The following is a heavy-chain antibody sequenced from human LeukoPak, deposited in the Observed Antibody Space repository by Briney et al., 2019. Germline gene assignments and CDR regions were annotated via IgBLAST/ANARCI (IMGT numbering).Heavy chain of an antibody. V-gene: IGHV4-59*12. CDR2: IHSSGSP. Sequence: SETLSLTCTVSLDSTTSNFWSWVRQPPGKGLDWVGEIHSSGSPNYNPPLQSRVTISIDRSRNQIALELSSVTAADTAVYYCAREILGGFNPGAYWGQGTLVTVSS. J-gene: IGHJ4*02. D-gene: IGHD1-14*01. CDR3: AREILGGFNPGAY. CDR1: LDSTTSNF.